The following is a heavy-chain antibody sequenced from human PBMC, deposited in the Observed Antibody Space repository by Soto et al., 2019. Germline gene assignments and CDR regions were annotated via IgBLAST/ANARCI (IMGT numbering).Heavy chain of an antibody. J-gene: IGHJ4*02. V-gene: IGHV3-11*01. D-gene: IGHD4-17*01. CDR2: ISSSGSTI. CDR1: GFTFTDYY. CDR3: AKDMKWGGMTTIHYFDS. Sequence: PGGSLRLSCAASGFTFTDYYMSWIRQAPGKGLEWVSYISSSGSTIYYADSVKGRFTVSRDNAKNSLFLQMNSLRPEDTALYYCAKDMKWGGMTTIHYFDSWGQGTQVTVSS.